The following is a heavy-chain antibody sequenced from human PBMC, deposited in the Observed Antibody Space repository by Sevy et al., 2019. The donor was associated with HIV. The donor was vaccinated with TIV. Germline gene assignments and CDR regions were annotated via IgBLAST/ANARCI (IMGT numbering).Heavy chain of an antibody. CDR2: INPKNDVT. CDR3: ARARRVTTVYYYYGMDV. CDR1: GYSFTDYY. V-gene: IGHV1-2*02. J-gene: IGHJ6*02. D-gene: IGHD5-18*01. Sequence: ASVKVSCKASGYSFTDYYMHWVRQAPGQGLEWMAWINPKNDVTNYAQKFQGRVTMTRDTSTSTAYMALTRLRSDDTAVYYCARARRVTTVYYYYGMDVWGQGTTVTVSS.